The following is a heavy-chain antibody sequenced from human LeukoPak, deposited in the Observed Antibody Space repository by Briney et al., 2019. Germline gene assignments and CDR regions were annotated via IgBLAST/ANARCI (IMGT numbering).Heavy chain of an antibody. CDR3: ARDFVDAAMAGLVGYMDV. CDR1: GGTVSSYA. J-gene: IGHJ6*03. D-gene: IGHD5-18*01. V-gene: IGHV1-69*01. Sequence: SVKVSCKASGGTVSSYAISCVRQAPGQGLEWMGGMIPIFGTANYAHKFQGRVTITADESTSTAYMELSSLRSEDTAVYYCARDFVDAAMAGLVGYMDVWGKGTTVTDSS. CDR2: MIPIFGTA.